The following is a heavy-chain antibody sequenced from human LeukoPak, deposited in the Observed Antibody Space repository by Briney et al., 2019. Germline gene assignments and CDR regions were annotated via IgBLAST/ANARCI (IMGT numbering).Heavy chain of an antibody. Sequence: GGSLRLSCAASGFTFSSYAMHWVRQAPGKGLEWVAVISYDGSNKYYADSVKGRFTISRDNSKNTLYLQMNSLRAEDTAVYYCARVSSRWYLGGFDYWGQGTLVTVSS. V-gene: IGHV3-30-3*01. CDR1: GFTFSSYA. J-gene: IGHJ4*02. CDR2: ISYDGSNK. CDR3: ARVSSRWYLGGFDY. D-gene: IGHD6-13*01.